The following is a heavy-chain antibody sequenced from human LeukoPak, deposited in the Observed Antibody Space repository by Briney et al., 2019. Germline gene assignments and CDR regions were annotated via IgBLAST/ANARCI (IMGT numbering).Heavy chain of an antibody. CDR2: IYSGGST. Sequence: GGSLRLSCAVSGFTFSSYGMHWVRQAPGKGLEWVSVIYSGGSTYYADSVKGRFTISRDNSKNTLYLQMNSLRAEDTAVYYCARIPYSGTTAGAFDIWGQGTMVTVSS. CDR3: ARIPYSGTTAGAFDI. J-gene: IGHJ3*02. V-gene: IGHV3-66*02. D-gene: IGHD1-26*01. CDR1: GFTFSSYG.